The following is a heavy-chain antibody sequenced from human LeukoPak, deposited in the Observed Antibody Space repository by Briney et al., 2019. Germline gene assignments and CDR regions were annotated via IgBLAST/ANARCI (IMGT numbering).Heavy chain of an antibody. Sequence: GGSLRLSCAASGFSFSAYGMHWVRQAPGKGLDWVAVIWYDGSNKDYADSVKGRFTISRDNSKNTLYLQMNSLRAEDTAVNYCARVLNNYDSSGYSAADYWGQGTLVTVSS. CDR2: IWYDGSNK. CDR1: GFSFSAYG. J-gene: IGHJ4*02. D-gene: IGHD3-22*01. CDR3: ARVLNNYDSSGYSAADY. V-gene: IGHV3-33*01.